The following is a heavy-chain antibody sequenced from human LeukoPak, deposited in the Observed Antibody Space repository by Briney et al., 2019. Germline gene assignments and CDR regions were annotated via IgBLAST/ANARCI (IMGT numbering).Heavy chain of an antibody. CDR3: ARKYGSGSYYKSSPYNWFDP. V-gene: IGHV4-34*01. CDR2: INHSGST. J-gene: IGHJ5*02. D-gene: IGHD3-10*01. Sequence: ASETLSLTCAVYGGSFSGYYWSWIRQPPGKGLEWIGEINHSGSTNYNPSLKSRVTISVDTSKNHFSLKLSSVTAADTAVYYCARKYGSGSYYKSSPYNWFDPWGQGTLVTVSS. CDR1: GGSFSGYY.